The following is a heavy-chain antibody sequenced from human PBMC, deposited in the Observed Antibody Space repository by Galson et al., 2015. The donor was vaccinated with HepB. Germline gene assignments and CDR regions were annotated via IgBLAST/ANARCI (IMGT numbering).Heavy chain of an antibody. J-gene: IGHJ5*02. V-gene: IGHV3-64D*06. CDR3: VNMKFPGP. CDR2: ISSSGDTT. D-gene: IGHD3-16*01. Sequence: SLRLSCAASGFTFSSYVMHWVRQAPGKGLQYVSGISSSGDTTYYADSVKGRITISRDNSKNMLYLQMSSLRTEDTAVYYCVNMKFPGPWGQGTLVTVSS. CDR1: GFTFSSYV.